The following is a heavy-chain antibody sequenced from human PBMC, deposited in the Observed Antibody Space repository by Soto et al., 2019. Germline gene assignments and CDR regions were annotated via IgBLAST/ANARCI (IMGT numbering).Heavy chain of an antibody. D-gene: IGHD3-22*01. CDR2: IYYSGST. J-gene: IGHJ5*02. Sequence: SETLSLTCPVSGGSISSSSYYWGWIRQPPGKGLEWIGSIYYSGSTYYNPSLKSRVTISVDTSKNQFSLKLSSVTAADTAVYYCARDYYDSSGYYYLPNWFDPWGQGTLVTVSS. V-gene: IGHV4-39*02. CDR1: GGSISSSSYY. CDR3: ARDYYDSSGYYYLPNWFDP.